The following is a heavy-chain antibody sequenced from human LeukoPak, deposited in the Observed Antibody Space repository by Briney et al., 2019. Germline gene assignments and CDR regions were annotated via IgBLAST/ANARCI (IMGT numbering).Heavy chain of an antibody. CDR2: IYHSGST. J-gene: IGHJ5*02. Sequence: NSSETLSLTCAVSGGSIRSSNWWSWVRQPPGKGLEWIGEIYHSGSTNYNPSLKSRVTISVDKSKNQFSLKLSSVTAADTAVYYCARGGVGYNYYGSGTFRDWFDPWGQGTLVTVSS. V-gene: IGHV4-4*02. D-gene: IGHD3-10*01. CDR1: GGSIRSSNW. CDR3: ARGGVGYNYYGSGTFRDWFDP.